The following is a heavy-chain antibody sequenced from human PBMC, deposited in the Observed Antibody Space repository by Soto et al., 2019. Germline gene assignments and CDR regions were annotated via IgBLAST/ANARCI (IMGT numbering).Heavy chain of an antibody. D-gene: IGHD1-26*01. CDR2: INHSGST. CDR3: VRDSQWAFDY. J-gene: IGHJ4*02. V-gene: IGHV4-34*01. Sequence: SETLSLTCAVYGGSFSGDYWSWIRQPPGKGLEWIGEINHSGSTNYNPSLKSRVTVSSDDAEHTLSLLMNSLTAEDTAVYYCVRDSQWAFDYWGQGTLVTVSS. CDR1: GGSFSGDY.